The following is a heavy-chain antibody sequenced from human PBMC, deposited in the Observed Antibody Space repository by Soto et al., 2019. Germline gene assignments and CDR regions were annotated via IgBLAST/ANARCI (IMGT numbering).Heavy chain of an antibody. J-gene: IGHJ4*02. CDR2: INHSGST. V-gene: IGHV4-34*01. CDR1: GGSFSGYY. CDR3: ARGTKRYCSGGSCPDY. D-gene: IGHD2-15*01. Sequence: QVQLQQWGAGLLKPSETLSLTCAVYGGSFSGYYWSWIRQPPGKGLEWIGEINHSGSTNYNPSLKSQVTISVDTSKNQFSLKLSSVTAADTAVYYCARGTKRYCSGGSCPDYWGQGTLVTVSS.